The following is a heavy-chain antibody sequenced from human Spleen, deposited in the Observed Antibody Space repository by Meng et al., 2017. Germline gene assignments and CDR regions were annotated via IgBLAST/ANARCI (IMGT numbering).Heavy chain of an antibody. CDR3: ARARSGTYYSDAFDI. CDR1: GYSISSGYY. V-gene: IGHV4-38-2*01. Sequence: SETLSLTCAVSGYSISSGYYWGWIRQPPGKGLEWIGSIYHSGSTYYNSSLKSRVTISVDTSKNQFSLKVKSVTAADTAVYYCARARSGTYYSDAFDIWGQGNPGHRLL. J-gene: IGHJ3*02. D-gene: IGHD1-26*01. CDR2: IYHSGST.